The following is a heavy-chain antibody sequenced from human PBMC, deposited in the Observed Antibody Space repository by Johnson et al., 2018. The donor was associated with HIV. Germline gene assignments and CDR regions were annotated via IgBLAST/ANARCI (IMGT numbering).Heavy chain of an antibody. J-gene: IGHJ3*02. V-gene: IGHV3-9*01. CDR3: AREWGNAFDI. Sequence: QLVESGGGLVQPGMSLRLTCTAAGFTFDGYAMHWVRQLPGKALEWVSGISGNSGTVTYADSLQGRLSISRDNATNSLCLQMNSLRAEDTAVYYCAREWGNAFDIWGQGTMVTVSS. CDR1: GFTFDGYA. D-gene: IGHD3-16*01. CDR2: ISGNSGTV.